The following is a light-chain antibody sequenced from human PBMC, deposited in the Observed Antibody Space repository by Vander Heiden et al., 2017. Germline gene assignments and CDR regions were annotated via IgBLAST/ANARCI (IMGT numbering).Light chain of an antibody. V-gene: IGLV10-54*04. CDR1: SNNVGYQG. Sequence: AGLTHPPSVSKGLGQTATPTCTGNSNNVGYQGAAWVQQHRDHPPKFLANIYNNRPSGVPERFSASRSGNTASLTITGLQPEDEADYYCSAWDTSLSVVLFGGGTKLTVL. CDR2: IYN. J-gene: IGLJ2*01. CDR3: SAWDTSLSVVL.